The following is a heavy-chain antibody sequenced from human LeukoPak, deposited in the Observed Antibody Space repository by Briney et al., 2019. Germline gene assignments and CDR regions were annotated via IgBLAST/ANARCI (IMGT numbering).Heavy chain of an antibody. D-gene: IGHD6-13*01. Sequence: GGSLRLSCAASGFTFSDYYMSWIRQAPGKGLEWVSYISSSGSTIYYADSVKGRFTISRDNAKNSLYLQMNSLRAEDTAVYYCARDQQQLVRRGYYYMDVWGKGTTVTISS. J-gene: IGHJ6*03. CDR3: ARDQQQLVRRGYYYMDV. CDR2: ISSSGSTI. CDR1: GFTFSDYY. V-gene: IGHV3-11*01.